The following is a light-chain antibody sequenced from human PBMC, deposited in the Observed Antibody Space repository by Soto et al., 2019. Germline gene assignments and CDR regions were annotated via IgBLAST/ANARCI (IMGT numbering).Light chain of an antibody. CDR1: SSDVGSYNL. Sequence: QSVLTQPASVSGSPGQSITISCTGTSSDVGSYNLVSWYQHHPGKAPKLMIYEGSKRPSGASNRFSGSKSGNTASLTISGLQAEDEADYYCCSYAGSSTYVFGTGTRSPS. J-gene: IGLJ1*01. CDR3: CSYAGSSTYV. CDR2: EGS. V-gene: IGLV2-23*01.